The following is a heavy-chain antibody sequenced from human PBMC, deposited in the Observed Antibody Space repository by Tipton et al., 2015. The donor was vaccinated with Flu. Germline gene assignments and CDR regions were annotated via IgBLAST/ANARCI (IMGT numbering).Heavy chain of an antibody. CDR2: ISYDGRFT. D-gene: IGHD4-17*01. CDR3: ARGGYGDDRISGAFGI. CDR1: GVNFNRYA. Sequence: SLRLSCAASGVNFNRYAFHWVRQAPGKGLEWVALISYDGRFTYYPDSVKGRFIISRDNLGDTLHLEMNNLKVEDTAFYHCARGGYGDDRISGAFGIWGRGTMVIVSP. J-gene: IGHJ3*02. V-gene: IGHV3-30*04.